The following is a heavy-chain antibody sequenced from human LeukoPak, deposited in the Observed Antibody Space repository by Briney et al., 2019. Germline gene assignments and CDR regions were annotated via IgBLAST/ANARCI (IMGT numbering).Heavy chain of an antibody. CDR1: GGSISSGGYS. D-gene: IGHD6-25*01. CDR3: ARDRLYSSVCYYGMDV. J-gene: IGHJ6*02. CDR2: IYHSGST. Sequence: SQTLSLTCAVSGGSISSGGYSWSWIRQPPGKGLEWIGYIYHSGSTYYNPSLKSRVTISVDRSKNQFSLKLSSVTAADTAVYYCARDRLYSSVCYYGMDVWGQGTTVTVSS. V-gene: IGHV4-30-2*01.